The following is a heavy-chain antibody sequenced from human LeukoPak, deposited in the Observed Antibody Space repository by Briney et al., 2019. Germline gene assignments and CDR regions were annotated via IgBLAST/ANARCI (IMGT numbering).Heavy chain of an antibody. Sequence: GVSLRFSCAASGFTVSSNYRSWVRQAPGKGREWGAVISYDGSNKYYADSVKGRFTISRDNSKNTLYLQMNSLRAEDTAVYYCARGQVAAAAADYWGQGTLVTVSS. CDR2: ISYDGSNK. J-gene: IGHJ4*02. CDR3: ARGQVAAAAADY. V-gene: IGHV3-30-3*01. D-gene: IGHD6-13*01. CDR1: GFTVSSNY.